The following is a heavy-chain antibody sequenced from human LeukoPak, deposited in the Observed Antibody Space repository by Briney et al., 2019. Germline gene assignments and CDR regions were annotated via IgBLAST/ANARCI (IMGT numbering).Heavy chain of an antibody. V-gene: IGHV4-39*07. D-gene: IGHD6-13*01. CDR3: ACSRFIRWFDY. CDR1: GGSISSGSNY. CDR2: INHSGST. J-gene: IGHJ4*02. Sequence: SETLSLTCTVSGGSISSGSNYSGWIRQPPGKGLEWIGEINHSGSTNYNPSLKSRVTISVDTSKNQFSLKLSSVTAADTAVYYCACSRFIRWFDYWGQGTLVTVSS.